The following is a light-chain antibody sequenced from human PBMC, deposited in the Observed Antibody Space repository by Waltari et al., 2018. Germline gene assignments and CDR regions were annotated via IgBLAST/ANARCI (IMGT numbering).Light chain of an antibody. V-gene: IGKV4-1*01. CDR1: QSVLYSSKNKNY. Sequence: DIVMTQSPDSLAVSLGERATINCKSSQSVLYSSKNKNYLAWYQQKPGQPPKLLIYWASTRESGFPDRFSGSVSGTDFTLTISSLQAEDVAVYYCQHYYSPPWTFGQGTKVEIK. CDR3: QHYYSPPWT. CDR2: WAS. J-gene: IGKJ1*01.